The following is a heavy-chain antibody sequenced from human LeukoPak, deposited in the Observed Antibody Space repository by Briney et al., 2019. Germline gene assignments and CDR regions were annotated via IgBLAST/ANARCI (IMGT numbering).Heavy chain of an antibody. Sequence: GGSLRLSCAASGFTVSSNYMSWVRQAPGKGLEWVSVIYSGGRTYYADSVKGRFTISRDNSKNTLYLQMNSLRAEDTAVYYCARGRPDTAMVRGYYYYYYYMDVWGKGTTVTVSS. D-gene: IGHD5-18*01. CDR1: GFTVSSNY. V-gene: IGHV3-66*02. J-gene: IGHJ6*03. CDR2: IYSGGRT. CDR3: ARGRPDTAMVRGYYYYYYYMDV.